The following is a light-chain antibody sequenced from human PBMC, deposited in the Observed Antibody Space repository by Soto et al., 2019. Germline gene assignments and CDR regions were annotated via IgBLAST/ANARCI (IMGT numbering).Light chain of an antibody. CDR3: QTWVAGIYV. J-gene: IGLJ1*01. Sequence: QPVLTQSPSAFASLRASVKLTCTLSSGHSSYAIAWHQQQPEKGPRYLMNLNSDGSHSKGDGIPDRFSGSSSGAERYLTISSLQSEDEADYYCQTWVAGIYVFGTGTKLTVL. CDR2: LNSDGSH. V-gene: IGLV4-69*01. CDR1: SGHSSYA.